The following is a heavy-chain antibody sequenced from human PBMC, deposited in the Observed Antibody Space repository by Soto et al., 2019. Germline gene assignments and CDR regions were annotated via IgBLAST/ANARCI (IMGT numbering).Heavy chain of an antibody. D-gene: IGHD3-3*01. CDR1: GFTFSSYA. Sequence: QVQLVESGGGVVQPGRSLRLSCAASGFTFSSYAMHWVRQAPGKGLEWVAVISYDGSNKYYADSVKGRFTISRDNSKNPLYLQMNSLRAEDTAVYYCARARAIRFLGGMDVWGQGTTVTVSS. CDR3: ARARAIRFLGGMDV. CDR2: ISYDGSNK. J-gene: IGHJ6*02. V-gene: IGHV3-30-3*01.